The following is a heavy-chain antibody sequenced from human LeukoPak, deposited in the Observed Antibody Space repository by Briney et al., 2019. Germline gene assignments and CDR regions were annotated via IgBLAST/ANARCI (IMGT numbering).Heavy chain of an antibody. J-gene: IGHJ4*02. CDR1: GFTFSSYE. CDR2: ISGSGGST. Sequence: GGSLRLSCAASGFTFSSYEMNWVRQAPGKGLEWVSAISGSGGSTYYADSVKGRFTISRDNSKNTLYLQMNSLRAEDTAVYYCAKDLSVAVAGTNIDYWGQGTLVTVSS. D-gene: IGHD6-19*01. V-gene: IGHV3-23*01. CDR3: AKDLSVAVAGTNIDY.